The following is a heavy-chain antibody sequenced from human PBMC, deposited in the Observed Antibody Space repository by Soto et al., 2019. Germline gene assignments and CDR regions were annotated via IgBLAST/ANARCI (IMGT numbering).Heavy chain of an antibody. CDR1: GGSINSSSYF. D-gene: IGHD6-19*01. V-gene: IGHV4-39*01. J-gene: IGHJ5*02. CDR2: IYYSGST. CDR3: ARHYSSGSRNWFDP. Sequence: SETLSLTCSVSGGSINSSSYFWGWVRQPPGKGPEWIGSIYYSGSTYYNPSLRSRVTISVDTSKNQFSLKLSSVTAADTAVFYCARHYSSGSRNWFDPWGQGTLVTVSS.